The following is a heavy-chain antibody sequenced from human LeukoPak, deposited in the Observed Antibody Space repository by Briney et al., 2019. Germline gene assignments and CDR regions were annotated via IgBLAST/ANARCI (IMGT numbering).Heavy chain of an antibody. CDR1: GFTFGDYA. J-gene: IGHJ4*02. D-gene: IGHD3-3*01. Sequence: PGGSLRLSCTASGFTFGDYAMSWVRQAPGKGLEWVGFIRSKAYGGTTEYAASVKGRFTISRDDSKSIAYLQMNSLKTEDTAVYYCTSGYDFWSGYYPPVDYWGQGTLATVSS. CDR3: TSGYDFWSGYYPPVDY. V-gene: IGHV3-49*04. CDR2: IRSKAYGGTT.